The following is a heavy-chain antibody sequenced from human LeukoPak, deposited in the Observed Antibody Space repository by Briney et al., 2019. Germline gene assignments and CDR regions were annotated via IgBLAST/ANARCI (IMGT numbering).Heavy chain of an antibody. CDR3: SRDPTYYLRYGYFDY. V-gene: IGHV3-21*01. CDR1: GFTLSSSA. J-gene: IGHJ4*02. CDR2: INNVGSHI. D-gene: IGHD1-26*01. Sequence: PGGSLRLSCAASGFTLSSSAMNWVRQAPGKGLEWVSSINNVGSHIYYAGSVKGRFTISRDNTKNSLYLRMNSLRAEDTAVYYCSRDPTYYLRYGYFDYWGQGALVTVSS.